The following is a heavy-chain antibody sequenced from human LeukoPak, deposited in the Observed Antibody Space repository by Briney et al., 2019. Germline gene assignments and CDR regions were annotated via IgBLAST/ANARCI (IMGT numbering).Heavy chain of an antibody. Sequence: GGSLRLSCAASGFTVSSNYMSWVRQAPGKGLEWVSVIYSGGSTYYADSVKGRFTISRDNSKNTLYLQMNSLRAEDTAVYYCAKDYYDSSGYYLWDYWGQGTLVTVSS. D-gene: IGHD3-22*01. V-gene: IGHV3-53*01. CDR3: AKDYYDSSGYYLWDY. J-gene: IGHJ4*02. CDR1: GFTVSSNY. CDR2: IYSGGST.